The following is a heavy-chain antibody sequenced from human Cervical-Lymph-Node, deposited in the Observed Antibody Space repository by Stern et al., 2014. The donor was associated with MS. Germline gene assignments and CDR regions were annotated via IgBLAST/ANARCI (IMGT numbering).Heavy chain of an antibody. J-gene: IGHJ4*02. D-gene: IGHD1-26*01. V-gene: IGHV1-2*02. CDR2: ISPKTGSA. CDR3: ARDRGSYSDY. CDR1: GYTFTAYF. Sequence: VQLVESGAEVERPGASVKVSCKASGYTFTAYFLHWVRPAPGQGLEWMGWISPKTGSATYAQKFQDRVTMTRDTSINTGYMEVSSLRSDDTAVYYCARDRGSYSDYWGQGTLVAVSS.